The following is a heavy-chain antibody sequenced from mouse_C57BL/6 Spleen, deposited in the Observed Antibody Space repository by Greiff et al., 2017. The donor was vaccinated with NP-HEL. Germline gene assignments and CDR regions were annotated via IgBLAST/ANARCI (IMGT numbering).Heavy chain of an antibody. CDR3: TRRGYYDYDVGFAY. D-gene: IGHD2-4*01. Sequence: EVQVVESGGGLVQPGGSMKLSCAASGFTFSDAWMDWVRQSPEKGLEWVAEIRNKANNHATYYAESVKGRFTISRDDSKSSVYLQMNSLRAEDTGIYYCTRRGYYDYDVGFAYWGQGTLVTVSA. V-gene: IGHV6-6*01. CDR1: GFTFSDAW. CDR2: IRNKANNHAT. J-gene: IGHJ3*01.